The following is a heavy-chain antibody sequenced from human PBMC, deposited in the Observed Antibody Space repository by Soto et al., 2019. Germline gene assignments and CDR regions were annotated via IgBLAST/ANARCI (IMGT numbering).Heavy chain of an antibody. D-gene: IGHD3-22*01. V-gene: IGHV3-23*01. Sequence: AGGSLRLSCAASGFTFNICAMAWVRQAPGKGLEWVSAISRYGDFTYYADSVEGRFTISRDNSKNTLYLQMNSLRAEDTALYYCAKDRYLDHDSRGYLFDNWGQGTLVTVSS. CDR1: GFTFNICA. CDR2: ISRYGDFT. J-gene: IGHJ4*02. CDR3: AKDRYLDHDSRGYLFDN.